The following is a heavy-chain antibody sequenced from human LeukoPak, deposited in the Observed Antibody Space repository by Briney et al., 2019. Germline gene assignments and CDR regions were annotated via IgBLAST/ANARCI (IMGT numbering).Heavy chain of an antibody. V-gene: IGHV1-8*01. J-gene: IGHJ4*02. CDR3: ARNQNAWEFDY. CDR1: GYTFTSYD. Sequence: ASVTVSCKASGYTFTSYDINWVRQATGQGLEWMGWMNPNSGNTGYAQKFQGRVTMTTDTSTSTAYMELKSLTSDDTALYYCARNQNAWEFDYWGQGTLVTVSS. D-gene: IGHD1-26*01. CDR2: MNPNSGNT.